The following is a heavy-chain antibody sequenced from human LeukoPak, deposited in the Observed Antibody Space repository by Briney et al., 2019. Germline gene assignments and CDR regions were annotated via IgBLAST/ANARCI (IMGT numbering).Heavy chain of an antibody. V-gene: IGHV3-11*04. D-gene: IGHD3-22*01. CDR1: GFTFSDYY. CDR3: ATYSYDSSGYSRGFDY. Sequence: GGSLRLSCAASGFTFSDYYMSWIRQAPGKGLEWVSYISSSASTIYYADSVKGRFTISRDNAKNSLYLQMNSLRAEDTVVYYCATYSYDSSGYSRGFDYWGQGTLVTVSS. J-gene: IGHJ4*02. CDR2: ISSSASTI.